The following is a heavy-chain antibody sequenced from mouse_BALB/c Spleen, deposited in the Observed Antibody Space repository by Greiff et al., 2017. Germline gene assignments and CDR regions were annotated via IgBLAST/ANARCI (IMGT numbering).Heavy chain of an antibody. V-gene: IGHV1-80*01. CDR2: IYPGDGDT. CDR1: GYAFSSYW. CDR3: ARSQLGPYYFDY. J-gene: IGHJ2*01. Sequence: VQLQQSGAELVRPGSSVKISCKASGYAFSSYWMNWVKQRPGQGLEWIGQIYPGDGDTNYNGKFKGKATLTADKSSSTAYMQLSSLTSEDSAVYFCARSQLGPYYFDYWGQGTTLTVSS. D-gene: IGHD4-1*02.